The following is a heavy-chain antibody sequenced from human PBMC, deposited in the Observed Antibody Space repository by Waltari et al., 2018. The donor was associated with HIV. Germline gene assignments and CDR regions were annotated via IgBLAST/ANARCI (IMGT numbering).Heavy chain of an antibody. D-gene: IGHD7-27*01. CDR2: IYTSGST. V-gene: IGHV4-61*02. Sequence: QVQLQESGPGLVKPSQTLSLTCTVSGGSISSGSYSWSWIRQPAGKGLEWIGRIYTSGSTNYNPSLKSRVTISVDTSKNQFSLKLSSVTAADTAVYYCAVGANWGSYYYGMDVWGQGTTVTVSS. J-gene: IGHJ6*02. CDR1: GGSISSGSYS. CDR3: AVGANWGSYYYGMDV.